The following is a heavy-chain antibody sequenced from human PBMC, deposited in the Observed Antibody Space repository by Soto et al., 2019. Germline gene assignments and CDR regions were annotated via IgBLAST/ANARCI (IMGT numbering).Heavy chain of an antibody. J-gene: IGHJ3*02. Sequence: EASVKVSCKASGYTFTSYAMHWVRQAPGQRLEWMGWINAGNGNTKYSQKFQGRVTITRDTSASTAYMELSSLRSEDTAVYYCARDRMVRGVITGAFDSWGQGTMVTVSS. D-gene: IGHD3-10*01. CDR3: ARDRMVRGVITGAFDS. CDR2: INAGNGNT. V-gene: IGHV1-3*01. CDR1: GYTFTSYA.